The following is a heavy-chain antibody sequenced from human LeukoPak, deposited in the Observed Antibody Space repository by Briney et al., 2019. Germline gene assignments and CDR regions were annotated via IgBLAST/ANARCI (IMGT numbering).Heavy chain of an antibody. V-gene: IGHV4-59*01. CDR2: IYYSGST. J-gene: IGHJ3*02. D-gene: IGHD6-19*01. CDR3: ARAPTGYSSGWYRNNAFDI. Sequence: SETLSLTCTVSGGSISSYYWSWIRQPPGKGLEWIGYIYYSGSTNYNPSLKSRVTISVDTSKNQFSLKLSSVTAADTAVYYCARAPTGYSSGWYRNNAFDIWGQGTMVTVSS. CDR1: GGSISSYY.